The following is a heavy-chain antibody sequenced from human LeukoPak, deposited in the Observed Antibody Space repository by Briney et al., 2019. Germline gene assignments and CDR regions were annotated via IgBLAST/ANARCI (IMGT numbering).Heavy chain of an antibody. CDR1: GHSISSAYY. V-gene: IGHV4-38-2*02. Sequence: SETLSLTCTVSGHSISSAYYWGWIRQPPGKGLEWIGNMYHSGNTYYNSSLKSRVTLSVDTSKTQFSLKLSSVTAADTAVYYCARKNYDFWSGYYTGGYFDYWGQGTLVTVSS. D-gene: IGHD3-3*01. CDR3: ARKNYDFWSGYYTGGYFDY. J-gene: IGHJ4*02. CDR2: MYHSGNT.